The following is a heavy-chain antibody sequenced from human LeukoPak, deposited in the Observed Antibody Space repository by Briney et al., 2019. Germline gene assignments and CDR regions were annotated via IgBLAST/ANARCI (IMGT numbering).Heavy chain of an antibody. CDR2: INHSGST. V-gene: IGHV4-34*01. CDR1: GGSFSGYY. J-gene: IGHJ4*02. CDR3: ARGGDYGLGY. Sequence: SETLSLTCAVYGGSFSGYYWSWIRQPPGKGLEWIGEINHSGSTNYNPSLKSRVTISVDTSKNQFSLKLSSVTAADTAVYYCARGGDYGLGYWGQGTLVIVSS. D-gene: IGHD4-17*01.